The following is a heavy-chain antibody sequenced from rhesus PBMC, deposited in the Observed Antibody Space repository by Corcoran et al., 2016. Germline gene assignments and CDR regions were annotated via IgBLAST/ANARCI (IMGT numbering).Heavy chain of an antibody. CDR3: ARENGYNWNYGDFEF. CDR1: GFTFSSYG. J-gene: IGHJ1*01. Sequence: EVQLVESGGGLVQPGGSLRLSCAASGFTFSSYGMHWVRQAPGKGLEWVEVISYDGSKKYYAQSVKDRFTISRDHSKNMLYLQMNNLKLEDTAVYYCARENGYNWNYGDFEFWGQGALVTVSS. V-gene: IGHV3-54*02. D-gene: IGHD1-26*01. CDR2: ISYDGSKK.